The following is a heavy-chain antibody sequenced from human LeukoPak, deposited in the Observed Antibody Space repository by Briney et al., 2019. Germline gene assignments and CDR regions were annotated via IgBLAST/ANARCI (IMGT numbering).Heavy chain of an antibody. J-gene: IGHJ4*02. CDR3: AKDSTIFGVVTD. D-gene: IGHD3-3*01. CDR2: ISGSGGST. V-gene: IGHV3-23*01. Sequence: GSRRLSCAASGFTFSSYAMSWVRQAPGKGLEWVSAISGSGGSTYYADSVKGRFTISRDNSKNTLYLQMNSLRAEDTAVYYCAKDSTIFGVVTDWGQGTLVTVSS. CDR1: GFTFSSYA.